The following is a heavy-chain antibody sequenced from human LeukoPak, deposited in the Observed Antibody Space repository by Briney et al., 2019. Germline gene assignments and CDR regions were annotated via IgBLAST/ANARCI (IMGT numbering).Heavy chain of an antibody. Sequence: ASVKVSCKASGYTFTSYGISWVRQAPGQGLEWMGWISAYNGNTNYAQKLQGRVTMTTDTSTSTAYMELRSLRSDDTAVYYCARAYSSCWYRYYFDYWGQGTLVTVSS. CDR1: GYTFTSYG. CDR3: ARAYSSCWYRYYFDY. J-gene: IGHJ4*02. V-gene: IGHV1-18*01. CDR2: ISAYNGNT. D-gene: IGHD6-19*01.